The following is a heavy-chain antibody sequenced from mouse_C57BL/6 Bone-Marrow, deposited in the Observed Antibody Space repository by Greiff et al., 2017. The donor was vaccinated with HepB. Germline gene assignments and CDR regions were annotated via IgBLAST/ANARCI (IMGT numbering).Heavy chain of an antibody. CDR1: GYSITSGYY. Sequence: EVQLVESGPGLVKPSQSLSLTCSVTGYSITSGYYWNWIRQFPGNKLEWMGYISYDGSNNYNPSLKNRISITRDTSKNQFFLKLNSVTTEDTATYYCARAVDGPWFAYWGQGTLVTVSA. J-gene: IGHJ3*01. V-gene: IGHV3-6*01. CDR2: ISYDGSN. CDR3: ARAVDGPWFAY. D-gene: IGHD2-3*01.